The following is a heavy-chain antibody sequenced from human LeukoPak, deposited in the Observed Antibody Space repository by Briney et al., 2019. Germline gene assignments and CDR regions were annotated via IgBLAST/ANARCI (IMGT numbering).Heavy chain of an antibody. V-gene: IGHV3-23*01. J-gene: IGHJ4*02. CDR1: GFTFNSYA. D-gene: IGHD2-2*01. CDR2: ISGSGGTS. CDR3: TKGNIVIVPAATDY. Sequence: GGSLRLSCVASGFTFNSYAMSWVRQAPGKGLEWVSAISGSGGTSYYADSVKGRFTISRDNSKNTLPLQMNSLRAEDTAVYYCTKGNIVIVPAATDYWGQGTLVTISS.